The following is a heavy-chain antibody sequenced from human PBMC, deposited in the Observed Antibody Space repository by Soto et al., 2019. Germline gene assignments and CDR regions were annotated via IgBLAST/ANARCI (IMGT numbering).Heavy chain of an antibody. D-gene: IGHD3-10*01. CDR3: ARPVFYGSAHDAFDF. Sequence: PGESLKISCKGSGYSFTRFWIAWVRQMPGKGLEWMGTIYPGDSDTRYSPSFQGQVTISADKSISTAYLQWSSLKASDTAMYYCARPVFYGSAHDAFDFPGPGTLVTVS. CDR1: GYSFTRFW. CDR2: IYPGDSDT. V-gene: IGHV5-51*01. J-gene: IGHJ3*01.